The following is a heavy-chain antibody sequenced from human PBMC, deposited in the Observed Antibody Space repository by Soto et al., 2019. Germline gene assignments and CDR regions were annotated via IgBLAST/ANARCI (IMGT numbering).Heavy chain of an antibody. CDR1: GGSISSGTYY. J-gene: IGHJ5*02. CDR2: IYSSGST. CDR3: ARSQGNSRHWFDP. V-gene: IGHV4-39*01. Sequence: SETLSITCTVSGGSISSGTYYWGWIRQPPGKGLEWIGSIYSSGSTHYNPSLESRVTISVDTSKEQFSLMLRSVTAADTAVYHCARSQGNSRHWFDPWGQGTLVTVSS.